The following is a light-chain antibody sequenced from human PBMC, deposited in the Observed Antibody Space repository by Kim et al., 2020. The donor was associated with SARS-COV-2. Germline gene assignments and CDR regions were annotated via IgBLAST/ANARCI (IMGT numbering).Light chain of an antibody. J-gene: IGLJ3*02. V-gene: IGLV6-57*03. CDR3: QSYDRTNVV. Sequence: GKTVTISCPRTGGSIASDYVQWYQQRPGSAPTTVIYQDKQRPSGVPDRFSGSFDTSSNSASLTISGLKTEDEADYYCQSYDRTNVVFGGGTQLTVL. CDR2: QDK. CDR1: GGSIASDY.